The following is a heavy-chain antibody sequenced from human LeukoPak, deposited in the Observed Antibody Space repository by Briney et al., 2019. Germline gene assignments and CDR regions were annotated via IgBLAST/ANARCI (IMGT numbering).Heavy chain of an antibody. D-gene: IGHD6-13*01. CDR1: RFSFRSYD. CDR2: TSYDESNT. Sequence: GSLRLSCAASRFSFRSYDIHWVRQAPGKGLEWLAVTSYDESNTYYTDSVKGRFTISRDNSKNTLYLQMNSLRPEDTAVYYCAKDGQLGGSSWFTLYFDYWGQGTLVTVSS. V-gene: IGHV3-30*18. CDR3: AKDGQLGGSSWFTLYFDY. J-gene: IGHJ4*02.